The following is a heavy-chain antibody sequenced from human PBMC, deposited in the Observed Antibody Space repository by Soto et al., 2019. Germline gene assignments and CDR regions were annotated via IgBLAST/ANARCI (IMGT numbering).Heavy chain of an antibody. CDR2: ISYLDYSGST. D-gene: IGHD2-15*01. V-gene: IGHV4-59*11. CDR1: GGSIGGHY. CDR3: ARGRGYCSPVGCAPV. J-gene: IGHJ4*02. Sequence: SETLSLTCTVSGGSIGGHYWTWIRQPPGKGLESIAYISYLDYSGSTTYNPSLWGRVTMSADTSRNQFSLTLTSVTAADTAVYYCARGRGYCSPVGCAPVWGQGILVTGSS.